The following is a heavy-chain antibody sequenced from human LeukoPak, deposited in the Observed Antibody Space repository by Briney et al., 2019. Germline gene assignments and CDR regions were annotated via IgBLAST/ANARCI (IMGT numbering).Heavy chain of an antibody. CDR2: IIPIFGTA. D-gene: IGHD6-13*01. CDR3: ARDGSSSWYVGYYYYYGMDV. V-gene: IGHV1-69*01. J-gene: IGHJ6*02. Sequence: SVKVSCKASGGTFSSYAISWVRQAPGQGLEWMGGIIPIFGTANYAQKFQGRVTITADESTSTAYMELSSLRSEDTAVYYCARDGSSSWYVGYYYYYGMDVWGQGTTVTVSS. CDR1: GGTFSSYA.